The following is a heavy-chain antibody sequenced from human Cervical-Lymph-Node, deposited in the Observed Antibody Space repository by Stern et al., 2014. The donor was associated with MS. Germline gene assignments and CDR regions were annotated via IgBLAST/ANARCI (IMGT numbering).Heavy chain of an antibody. D-gene: IGHD6-19*01. J-gene: IGHJ6*02. V-gene: IGHV1-69*01. CDR3: ASSQWLVRPGYYYGMDV. CDR2: IIPIFGTA. Sequence: VQLVESGAEVKKPGSSVKVSCKASGGTFSSYAISWVRQAPGQGLEWMGGIIPIFGTANYAQKFQGRVTTTADESTSTAYMELSSLRSEDTAVYYCASSQWLVRPGYYYGMDVWGQGTTVTVSS. CDR1: GGTFSSYA.